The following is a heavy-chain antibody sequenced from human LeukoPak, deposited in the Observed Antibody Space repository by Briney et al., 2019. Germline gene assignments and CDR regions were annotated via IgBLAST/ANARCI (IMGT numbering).Heavy chain of an antibody. D-gene: IGHD1-26*01. Sequence: GGSLRLSCAASGFTFSSYWMSWVRQAPGKGLEWVANIKEDGGEKYSVDSVKGRFTFSRDNAENSVYLQMNSLRAEDTAVYYCVRQMVGASFDYWGQGTLVTVSS. J-gene: IGHJ4*02. V-gene: IGHV3-7*01. CDR1: GFTFSSYW. CDR3: VRQMVGASFDY. CDR2: IKEDGGEK.